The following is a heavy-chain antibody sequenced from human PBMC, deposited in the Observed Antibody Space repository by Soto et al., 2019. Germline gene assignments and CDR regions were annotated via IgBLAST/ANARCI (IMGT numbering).Heavy chain of an antibody. CDR3: GRGYHYVWGLYYFVY. D-gene: IGHD3-10*02. CDR2: ISPGGGST. V-gene: IGHV3-64*02. J-gene: IGHJ4*02. Sequence: GGSLRLSCAASGFTFSSSYMHWVRQAPGKGLQYVSAISPGGGSTFYTDSVKGRFTISRDNSKNMLYLQMGSLRAEDMAVYYCGRGYHYVWGLYYFVYGGRETLVPVPS. CDR1: GFTFSSSY.